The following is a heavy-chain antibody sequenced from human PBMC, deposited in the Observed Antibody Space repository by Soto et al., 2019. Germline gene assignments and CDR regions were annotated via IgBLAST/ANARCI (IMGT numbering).Heavy chain of an antibody. CDR1: GFTFSSYA. CDR3: ARDGDSSGYYYEGWFDP. CDR2: ISYDGSNK. Sequence: QVQLVESGGGVVQPGRSLRLSCAASGFTFSSYAMHWVRQAPGKGLEWVAVISYDGSNKYYADSVKGRFTISRDNSKNTLYLQMNSLRAEDTAVYCCARDGDSSGYYYEGWFDPWGQGTLVTVSS. V-gene: IGHV3-30-3*01. D-gene: IGHD3-22*01. J-gene: IGHJ5*02.